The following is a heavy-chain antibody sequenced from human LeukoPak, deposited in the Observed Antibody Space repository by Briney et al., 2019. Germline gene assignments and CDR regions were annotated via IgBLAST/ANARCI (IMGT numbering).Heavy chain of an antibody. CDR2: ISGSGGST. CDR1: GFTFSSYA. D-gene: IGHD3-16*01. Sequence: GGSLRLSCAASGFTFSSYAMSWVRQAPGKGLEWVSGISGSGGSTYYADSVKGRFTISRDNSKNTLYLQMNSLSAEDTAVYYCAKDTGPLMITFGGVVISYFDYWGQGALVTVSS. J-gene: IGHJ4*02. CDR3: AKDTGPLMITFGGVVISYFDY. V-gene: IGHV3-23*01.